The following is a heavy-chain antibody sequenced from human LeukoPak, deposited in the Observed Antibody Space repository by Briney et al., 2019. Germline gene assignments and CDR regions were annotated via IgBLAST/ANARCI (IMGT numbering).Heavy chain of an antibody. J-gene: IGHJ4*02. Sequence: PGGSLRLSCAASGFTFSSYWMSWVRQAPGKGREWVAVISYDGSNKYYADSVKGRFAISRDNSKNTLYLQMNSLRAEDTAVYYCARDDGYAGTGFLDYWGQGTLVTVSS. CDR3: ARDDGYAGTGFLDY. D-gene: IGHD2-8*02. V-gene: IGHV3-30*09. CDR1: GFTFSSYW. CDR2: ISYDGSNK.